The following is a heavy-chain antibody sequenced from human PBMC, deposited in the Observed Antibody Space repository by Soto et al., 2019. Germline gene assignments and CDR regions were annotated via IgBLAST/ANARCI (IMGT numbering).Heavy chain of an antibody. Sequence: EVQLLESGGGLVQPGGSLRLSCAASGFTFSTYAMNWVRQAPGNGLEWVSAISGSGGSRHYADSVKGRFTIYRDNDKNTLYLQMNSLRDEDTAVYHCVKGYWKGDVWGQGTTVTVSS. CDR1: GFTFSTYA. CDR2: ISGSGGSR. CDR3: VKGYWKGDV. V-gene: IGHV3-23*01. J-gene: IGHJ6*02. D-gene: IGHD1-1*01.